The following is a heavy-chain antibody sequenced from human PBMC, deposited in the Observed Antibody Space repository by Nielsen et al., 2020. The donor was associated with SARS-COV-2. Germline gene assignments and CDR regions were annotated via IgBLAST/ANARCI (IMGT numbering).Heavy chain of an antibody. CDR2: ISWNSGSI. Sequence: GGSLRLSCAASGFTFDDCAMHWVRQAPGKGLEWVSGISWNSGSIGYADSVKGRFTISRDNAKNSLFLQMNSLRDEDTAVYYCARDRGGSGSYYYGMDVWGQGTTVTVSS. V-gene: IGHV3-9*01. CDR1: GFTFDDCA. CDR3: ARDRGGSGSYYYGMDV. D-gene: IGHD1-26*01. J-gene: IGHJ6*02.